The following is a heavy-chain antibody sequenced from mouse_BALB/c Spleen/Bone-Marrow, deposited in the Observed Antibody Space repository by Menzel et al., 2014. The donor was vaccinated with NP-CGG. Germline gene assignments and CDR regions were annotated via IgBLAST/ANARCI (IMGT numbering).Heavy chain of an antibody. D-gene: IGHD1-1*01. J-gene: IGHJ2*01. CDR1: GYSFTGYF. CDR2: INPYNGDT. Sequence: EVQRVESGPELVKPGASVKISCKASGYSFTGYFMNWVMQSHGKSLEWIGRINPYNGDTFYNQKFKGKATLTVDKSSSTAHMELRSLASEDSAVYCCARSGYYGSSYFDYWGQGTTLTVSS. V-gene: IGHV1-20*02. CDR3: ARSGYYGSSYFDY.